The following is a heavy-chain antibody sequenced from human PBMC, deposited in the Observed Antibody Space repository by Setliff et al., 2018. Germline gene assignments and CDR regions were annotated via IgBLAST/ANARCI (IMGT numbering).Heavy chain of an antibody. V-gene: IGHV3-48*03. CDR2: INSGGSLI. Sequence: GGSLRLSCAASGFTFSNYEMNRVRQAPGKGLEWVSYINSGGSLIYYADSVKGRFTISRDNAKSSLYLQMNSLRAEDTAVYYCARSESCGATNCSPFDYWGQGTLVTVSS. D-gene: IGHD2-2*01. J-gene: IGHJ4*02. CDR3: ARSESCGATNCSPFDY. CDR1: GFTFSNYE.